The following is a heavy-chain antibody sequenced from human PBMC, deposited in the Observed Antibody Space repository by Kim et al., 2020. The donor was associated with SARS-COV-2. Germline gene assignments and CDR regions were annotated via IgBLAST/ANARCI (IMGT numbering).Heavy chain of an antibody. V-gene: IGHV4-30-2*01. J-gene: IGHJ4*02. Sequence: YYNPSGKSRVTISVDRSKNQFSLKLSSVTAADTAVYYCARSLVVVAAIDFWGQGTLVTVSS. CDR3: ARSLVVVAAIDF. D-gene: IGHD2-15*01.